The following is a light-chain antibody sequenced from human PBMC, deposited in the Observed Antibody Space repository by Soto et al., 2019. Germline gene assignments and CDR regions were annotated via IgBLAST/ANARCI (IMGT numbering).Light chain of an antibody. CDR3: QQYGTSEII. CDR1: QTLSNSF. V-gene: IGKV3-20*01. J-gene: IGKJ5*01. Sequence: EVVQTQSPGTLSLSPGTRSPLXXXXSQTLSNSFIAWYQQKPGQAPRXLIYDTSSRATGVPDRYSASGSGTDFTLTISRLEPEDVAVFFCQQYGTSEIILGQGTRLEIK. CDR2: DTS.